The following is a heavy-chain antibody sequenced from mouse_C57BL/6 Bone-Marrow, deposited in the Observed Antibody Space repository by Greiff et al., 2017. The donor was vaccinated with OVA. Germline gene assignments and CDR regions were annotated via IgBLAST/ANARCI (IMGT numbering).Heavy chain of an antibody. CDR1: GYTFTSYW. CDR2: IHPNSGST. V-gene: IGHV1-64*01. CDR3: ARRYYYGSSYDY. J-gene: IGHJ2*01. D-gene: IGHD1-1*01. Sequence: VQLQQPGAELVKPGASVKLSCKASGYTFTSYWMHWVKQRPGQGLEWIGMIHPNSGSTNYNEKFKSKATLTVDKSSSTAYMQLSSLTSEDSAVYYCARRYYYGSSYDYWGKGTTLTFSS.